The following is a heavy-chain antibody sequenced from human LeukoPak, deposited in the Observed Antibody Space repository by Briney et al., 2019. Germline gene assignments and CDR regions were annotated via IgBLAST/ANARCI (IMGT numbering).Heavy chain of an antibody. J-gene: IGHJ6*02. V-gene: IGHV3-11*01. CDR1: GFTFSDDN. CDR2: ITNGGSTI. D-gene: IGHD3-9*01. Sequence: PGGSLRLSCAAAGFTFSDDNMNWVRQAPGKGLEWVSYITNGGSTIHHADSVKGRFTISRDNAKKTLYLQMHSLRAEDTAVYYCARSIGLTGGGVDVWGQETTVTVSS. CDR3: ARSIGLTGGGVDV.